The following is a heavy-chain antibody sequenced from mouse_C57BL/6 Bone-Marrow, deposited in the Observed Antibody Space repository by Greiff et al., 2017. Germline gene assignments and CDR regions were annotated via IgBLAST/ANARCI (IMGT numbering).Heavy chain of an antibody. CDR1: GYTFTSYG. D-gene: IGHD1-1*01. V-gene: IGHV1-81*01. J-gene: IGHJ2*01. Sequence: QVQLQQSGAELARPGASVKLSCKASGYTFTSYGISWVKQRTGQGLEWIGEIYPRSGNTYYNEKFKGKATLTADKSSSTAYMALRSLTSEDSAVYFCARHYYGSSYYFDYWGQGTTLTVSS. CDR3: ARHYYGSSYYFDY. CDR2: IYPRSGNT.